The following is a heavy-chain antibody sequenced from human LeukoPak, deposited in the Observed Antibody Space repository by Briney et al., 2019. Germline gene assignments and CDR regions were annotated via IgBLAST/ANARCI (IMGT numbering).Heavy chain of an antibody. CDR3: VRDRFRMDV. CDR1: GFTFSSYS. CDR2: ISSSSSYI. J-gene: IGHJ6*03. V-gene: IGHV3-21*01. Sequence: GGSLRLSCAASGFTFSSYSMNWVRQAPGKGLEWVSSISSSSSYIYYADSMKGRFTISRDNAKNSLYLQMNSLTAEDTAVYFCVRDRFRMDVWGKGTTDIVSS. D-gene: IGHD3-10*01.